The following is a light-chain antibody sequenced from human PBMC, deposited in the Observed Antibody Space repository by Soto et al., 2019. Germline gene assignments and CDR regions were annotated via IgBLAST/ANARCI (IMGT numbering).Light chain of an antibody. Sequence: EIVLTQSPGTLSLSPGERATLSCRASQNFRSSYLAWYQQKPGQAPRLLIYDASSRATGIPDRFSGSGSGTDFTLTISILEPEDFAVYYCQQYGSSPQTFGQGTKVESK. CDR1: QNFRSSY. V-gene: IGKV3-20*01. CDR2: DAS. CDR3: QQYGSSPQT. J-gene: IGKJ1*01.